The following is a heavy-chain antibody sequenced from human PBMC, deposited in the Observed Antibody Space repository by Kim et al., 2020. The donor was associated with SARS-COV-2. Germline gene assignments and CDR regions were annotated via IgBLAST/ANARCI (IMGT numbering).Heavy chain of an antibody. D-gene: IGHD6-19*01. CDR2: INAGNGNT. Sequence: ASVKVSCKASGYTFTSYAMHWVRQAPGQRLEWMGWINAGNGNTKYSQKFQGRVTITRDTSASTAYMELSSLRSEDTAVYYCAHIAVAGKGNFDYWGQGTLVTVSS. CDR1: GYTFTSYA. CDR3: AHIAVAGKGNFDY. J-gene: IGHJ4*02. V-gene: IGHV1-3*01.